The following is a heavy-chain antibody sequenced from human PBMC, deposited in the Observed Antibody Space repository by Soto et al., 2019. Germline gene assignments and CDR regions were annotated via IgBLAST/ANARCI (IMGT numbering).Heavy chain of an antibody. V-gene: IGHV4-59*08. CDR2: IYYSGST. CDR3: ARHPYSNWPHFDY. J-gene: IGHJ4*02. D-gene: IGHD4-4*01. CDR1: GGSISSYY. Sequence: SETLSLTCTVSGGSISSYYWSWIRQPPGKGLEWIGYIYYSGSTNYNPSLKSRVTISVDTSKNQFSLKLSSVTAADTAVYYCARHPYSNWPHFDYWGQGTLVTVSS.